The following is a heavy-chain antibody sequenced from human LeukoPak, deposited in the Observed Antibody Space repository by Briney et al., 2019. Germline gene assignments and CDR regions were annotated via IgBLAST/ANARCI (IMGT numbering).Heavy chain of an antibody. D-gene: IGHD7-27*01. J-gene: IGHJ4*02. CDR1: GFTFSSYT. CDR2: ITTSDGNT. Sequence: SGGSLRLSCAASGFTFSSYTMSWVRQAPGKGLEWVSTITTSDGNTYYAGSVKGRFTVSRDNSKNTLFLQMNSLRAEDTAVYYCAKDGGLWVSAHWGDSWGRGTLVTASS. CDR3: AKDGGLWVSAHWGDS. V-gene: IGHV3-23*01.